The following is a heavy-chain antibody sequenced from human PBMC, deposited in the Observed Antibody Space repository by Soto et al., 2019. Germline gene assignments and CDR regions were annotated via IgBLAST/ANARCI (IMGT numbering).Heavy chain of an antibody. Sequence: PGGSLRLSCAASGFTFSSYAMSWVRQAPGKGLEWVSAISGSAGTTYYADSVKGRFTISRDNSKNTLYLQMSSLRAEDTAVYYCAKQTRIGLIVMIITTFDYWGPGTLVTVSS. J-gene: IGHJ4*02. CDR3: AKQTRIGLIVMIITTFDY. V-gene: IGHV3-23*01. CDR2: ISGSAGTT. D-gene: IGHD3-22*01. CDR1: GFTFSSYA.